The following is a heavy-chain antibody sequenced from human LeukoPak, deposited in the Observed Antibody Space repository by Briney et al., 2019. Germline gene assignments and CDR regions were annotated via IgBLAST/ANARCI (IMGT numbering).Heavy chain of an antibody. CDR2: IRYDGSNK. D-gene: IGHD6-19*01. Sequence: GGSLTLSCAASGFTFSGYGMHWVRQAPGKGLEWVAFIRYDGSNKYYADSVKGRFTICRDNSKNTLYLQMNSLRAEDTAVYYCAKGLGLYTHFDYWGQGTLVTVSS. J-gene: IGHJ4*02. CDR1: GFTFSGYG. CDR3: AKGLGLYTHFDY. V-gene: IGHV3-30*02.